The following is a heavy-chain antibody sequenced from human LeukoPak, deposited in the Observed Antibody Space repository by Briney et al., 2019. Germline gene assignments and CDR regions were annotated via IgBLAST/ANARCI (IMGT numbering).Heavy chain of an antibody. CDR2: IQGDGRTT. D-gene: IGHD2-2*01. J-gene: IGHJ4*02. V-gene: IGHV3-74*01. CDR1: GFTFTNYW. CDR3: AKDNILPTAKTTLDY. Sequence: PGGSLRLSCAASGFTFTNYWMHWVRQAPGKGLVWVSRIQGDGRTTTYADSVKGRFTISRDNSKNTLFLRMSSLRAEDTAVYYCAKDNILPTAKTTLDYWGQGTLVTVSS.